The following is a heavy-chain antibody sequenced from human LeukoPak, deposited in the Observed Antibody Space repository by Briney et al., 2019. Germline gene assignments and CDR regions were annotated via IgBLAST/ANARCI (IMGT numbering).Heavy chain of an antibody. D-gene: IGHD4-17*01. CDR2: INPNSGGT. Sequence: ASVKVSCKASGYTFTGYYMHWVRQAPGQGLEWMGWINPNSGGTNYAQKFQGRVTTTRDTSISTAYMELSRLRSDDTAVYYCARDYGDYSEYFQHWGQGTLVTVSS. V-gene: IGHV1-2*02. J-gene: IGHJ1*01. CDR3: ARDYGDYSEYFQH. CDR1: GYTFTGYY.